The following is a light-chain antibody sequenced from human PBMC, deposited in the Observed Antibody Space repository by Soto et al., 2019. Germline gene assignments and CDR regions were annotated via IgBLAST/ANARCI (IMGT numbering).Light chain of an antibody. J-gene: IGLJ1*01. V-gene: IGLV1-40*01. CDR3: QSYDSSLSALYV. Sequence: QAVVTQPPSVSGASGQRVTISCTGSSSNIGAGYDVHWYQQLPGTAPKLLIYGNSNRPSGVPDRFSGSKSGSSASLAITGLQAEDEADYYCQSYDSSLSALYVFGTGTKVTVL. CDR1: SSNIGAGYD. CDR2: GNS.